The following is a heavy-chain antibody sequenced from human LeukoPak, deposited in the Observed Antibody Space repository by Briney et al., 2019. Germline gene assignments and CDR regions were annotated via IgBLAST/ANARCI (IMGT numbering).Heavy chain of an antibody. CDR3: ASPTPGDFWSGYPFDY. V-gene: IGHV3-30-3*01. D-gene: IGHD3-3*01. CDR2: ISYGGSNK. J-gene: IGHJ4*02. CDR1: GFTFSSYA. Sequence: GSLRLSCAASGFTFSSYAMHWVRQAPGKGLEWVAVISYGGSNKYYADSVKGRFTISRDNSKNTLYLQMNSLRAEDTAVYYCASPTPGDFWSGYPFDYWGQGTLVTVSS.